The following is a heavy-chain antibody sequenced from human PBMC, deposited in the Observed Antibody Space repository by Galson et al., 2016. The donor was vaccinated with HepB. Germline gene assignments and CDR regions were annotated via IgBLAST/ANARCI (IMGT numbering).Heavy chain of an antibody. J-gene: IGHJ4*02. CDR1: GFSIKSTGVG. Sequence: PALVKPTQTLTLTCTFSGFSIKSTGVGVHWIRQTPGKALEWLALIFWDDDKRYSPSLKSRLTITKDTSKNQVVLTMTNVDPVDTGTYFCAHSSCGSCSPDFWGQGTLVTVSS. CDR3: AHSSCGSCSPDF. D-gene: IGHD2-15*01. CDR2: IFWDDDK. V-gene: IGHV2-5*02.